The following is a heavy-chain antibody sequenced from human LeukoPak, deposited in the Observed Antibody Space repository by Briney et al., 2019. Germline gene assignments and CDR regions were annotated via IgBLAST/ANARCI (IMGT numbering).Heavy chain of an antibody. CDR3: ASAPFYGDYVWVMDV. V-gene: IGHV1-2*02. CDR1: GYTFTGYY. J-gene: IGHJ6*04. CDR2: INPNSGGT. D-gene: IGHD4-17*01. Sequence: GASVKVSCKASGYTFTGYYMHWVRQAPGQGLEWMGWINPNSGGTNYAQKFQGRVTMTRDTSISTAYMELSRLRSDDTAVYYCASAPFYGDYVWVMDVWGKGTTVTVSS.